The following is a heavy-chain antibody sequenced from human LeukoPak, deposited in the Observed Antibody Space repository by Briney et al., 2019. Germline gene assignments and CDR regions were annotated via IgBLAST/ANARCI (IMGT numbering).Heavy chain of an antibody. CDR1: GFTFSSYW. V-gene: IGHV3-74*01. D-gene: IGHD6-13*01. J-gene: IGHJ4*02. Sequence: GGSLRLSCAASGFTFSSYWMHWVRQAPGKGLVWVSRINSDGSSTSYADSVKGRFTISRDNAKNTLYLQMNSLRAEDTAVYYCAKCIGSSWYGVDYWGQGTLVTVSS. CDR3: AKCIGSSWYGVDY. CDR2: INSDGSST.